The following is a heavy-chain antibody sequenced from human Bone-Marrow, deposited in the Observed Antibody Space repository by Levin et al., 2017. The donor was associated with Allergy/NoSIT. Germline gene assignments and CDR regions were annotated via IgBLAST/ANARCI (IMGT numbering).Heavy chain of an antibody. Sequence: ASVKVSCKASGGTFSSYAISWVRQAPGQGLEWMGGIIPIFGTANYAQKFQGRVTITADESTSTAYMELSSLRSEDTAVYYCARDSELMGATYARVDNWFDPWGQGTLVTVSS. CDR2: IIPIFGTA. CDR1: GGTFSSYA. V-gene: IGHV1-69*13. D-gene: IGHD1-26*01. J-gene: IGHJ5*02. CDR3: ARDSELMGATYARVDNWFDP.